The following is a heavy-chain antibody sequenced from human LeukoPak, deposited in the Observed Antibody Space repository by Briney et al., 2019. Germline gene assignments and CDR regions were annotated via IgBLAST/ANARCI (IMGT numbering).Heavy chain of an antibody. CDR3: AKPPPDNYHYYYGMDV. CDR2: ISGGGGYTST. J-gene: IGHJ6*02. CDR1: GFTFSDYA. Sequence: GGSLRLSCAASGFTFSDYAMSWVRQAPGKGLEWVSAISGGGGYTSTYYADSVKGRFTISRDNSKNTLYLQMNSLRAEDTAVYYCAKPPPDNYHYYYGMDVWGQGTTVTVSS. V-gene: IGHV3-23*01.